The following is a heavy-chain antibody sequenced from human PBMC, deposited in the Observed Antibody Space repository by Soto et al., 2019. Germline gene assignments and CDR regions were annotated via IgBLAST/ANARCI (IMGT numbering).Heavy chain of an antibody. V-gene: IGHV5-51*01. Sequence: PGESLKISCKGSGYSFTNYWIGWVRQMPGKGLEWMGLISPSDSATRYSPSFQGQVTISVDKSISTAYLQWSSLKASDTAVYYCARQAFYDILTGSVYGMDVWGQGTTVTVSS. J-gene: IGHJ6*02. CDR3: ARQAFYDILTGSVYGMDV. D-gene: IGHD3-9*01. CDR1: GYSFTNYW. CDR2: ISPSDSAT.